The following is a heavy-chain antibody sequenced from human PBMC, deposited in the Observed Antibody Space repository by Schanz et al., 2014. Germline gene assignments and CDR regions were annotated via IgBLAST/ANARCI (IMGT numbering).Heavy chain of an antibody. Sequence: VQLVESGGGVVQPGRSLRLSCAASGFTFSSYAMSWVRQAPGKGLEWVSAISGSGGSTYYADSVKGRFTISRDNSKNTLYLQMNSLRAEDTAVYYCAKGRFGELSAFDIWGQGTMVTGSS. J-gene: IGHJ3*02. V-gene: IGHV3-23*04. CDR2: ISGSGGST. CDR3: AKGRFGELSAFDI. CDR1: GFTFSSYA. D-gene: IGHD3-10*01.